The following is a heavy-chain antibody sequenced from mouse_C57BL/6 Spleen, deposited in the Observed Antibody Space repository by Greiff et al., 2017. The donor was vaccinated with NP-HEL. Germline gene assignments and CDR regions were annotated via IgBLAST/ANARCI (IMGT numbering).Heavy chain of an antibody. D-gene: IGHD1-1*01. CDR1: GYTFTSYW. J-gene: IGHJ2*01. CDR2: INPSNGGT. CDR3: ARWVHYYGSSYDY. Sequence: VKLQQPGTELVKPGASVKLSCKASGYTFTSYWMHWVKQRPGQGLEWIGNINPSNGGTNYNEKFKSKATLTVDKSSSTAYMQLSSLTSEDSAVYYCARWVHYYGSSYDYWGQGTTLTVSS. V-gene: IGHV1-53*01.